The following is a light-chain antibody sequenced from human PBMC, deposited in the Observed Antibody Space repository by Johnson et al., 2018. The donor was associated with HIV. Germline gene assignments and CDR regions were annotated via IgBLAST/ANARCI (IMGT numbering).Light chain of an antibody. V-gene: IGLV1-51*01. Sequence: QSVLTQPPSVSAAPGQKVTISCSGSSSNIGSNYVSWYQHLPGTAPKLLIYENDKRPSGIPDRFSASKYGTSATLDITGLQTGDEGDYCCGSWDNTLSVFVFGAGTKVTVL. CDR2: END. CDR1: SSNIGSNY. J-gene: IGLJ1*01. CDR3: GSWDNTLSVFV.